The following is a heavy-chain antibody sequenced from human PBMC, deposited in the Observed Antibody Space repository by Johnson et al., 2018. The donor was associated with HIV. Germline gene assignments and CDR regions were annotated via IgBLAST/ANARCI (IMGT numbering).Heavy chain of an antibody. CDR3: ARLGIAAARGAFDI. Sequence: VQLVESGGGLVQPGRSLRLSCVGSGFTFSTNWMHWVRQAPGKGLAWVARISDDGNDISYADSVKGRFTISRDNAKNSLYLQMNSLRAEDTAVYYCARLGIAAARGAFDIWGQGTMVTVSS. CDR2: ISDDGNDI. J-gene: IGHJ3*02. CDR1: GFTFSTNW. V-gene: IGHV3-74*03. D-gene: IGHD6-13*01.